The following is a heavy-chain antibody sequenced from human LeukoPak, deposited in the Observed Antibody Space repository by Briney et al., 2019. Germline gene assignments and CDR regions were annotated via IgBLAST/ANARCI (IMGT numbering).Heavy chain of an antibody. Sequence: GASVKVSCKASGYTFTSYGISWVRQAPGQGLEWMGWISAYNGNTNYAQKFQGRVTMTRDTSTSTVYMELSSLRSEDTAVYYCARVGSYDILPTDTPYNWFDPWGQGTLVTVSS. CDR2: ISAYNGNT. V-gene: IGHV1-18*01. J-gene: IGHJ5*02. CDR1: GYTFTSYG. D-gene: IGHD3-9*01. CDR3: ARVGSYDILPTDTPYNWFDP.